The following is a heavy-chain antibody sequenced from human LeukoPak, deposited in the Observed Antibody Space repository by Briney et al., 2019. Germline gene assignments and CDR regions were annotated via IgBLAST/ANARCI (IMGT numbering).Heavy chain of an antibody. Sequence: ASVKVSCKASGYTFTSYGISWVRQAPGQGLEWMGWINTNTGNPTYAQGFTGRFVFSLDTSVSTAYLQISSLKAEDTAVYYCARGARGYCSGRSCYAVGVGIDYWGQGTLVTVSS. CDR1: GYTFTSYG. CDR2: INTNTGNP. D-gene: IGHD2-15*01. J-gene: IGHJ4*02. V-gene: IGHV7-4-1*02. CDR3: ARGARGYCSGRSCYAVGVGIDY.